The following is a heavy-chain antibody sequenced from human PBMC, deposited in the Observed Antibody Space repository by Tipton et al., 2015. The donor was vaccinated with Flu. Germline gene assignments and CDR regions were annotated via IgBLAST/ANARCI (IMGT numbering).Heavy chain of an antibody. CDR1: GYSIISDYY. Sequence: PGLVKPSETLSLTCGVSGYSIISDYYWGWIRQPPGKGLEWIGGIFHTAERYYNPSLQGRVTMSVDTSKNQIFLRLTSVTAADTAVYYCVREKATLGIAAKRLTWFDPWGQGALVTVSS. CDR2: IFHTAER. V-gene: IGHV4-38-2*02. J-gene: IGHJ5*02. CDR3: VREKATLGIAAKRLTWFDP. D-gene: IGHD2-21*01.